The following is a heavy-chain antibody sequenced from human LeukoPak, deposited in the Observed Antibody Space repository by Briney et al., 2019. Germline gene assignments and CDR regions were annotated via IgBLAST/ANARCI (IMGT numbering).Heavy chain of an antibody. D-gene: IGHD3-10*01. CDR2: LSGSGGST. J-gene: IGHJ4*02. Sequence: GGSLRLSCAASGFTFSSFVMSWVRQAPGKGVEWVSTLSGSGGSTYYADSVKGRFTISRVNSKSTLSLQMNGLRADDTAIYYCAKVTYYFGSGTYHFPDYWGQGILVTVSS. CDR1: GFTFSSFV. CDR3: AKVTYYFGSGTYHFPDY. V-gene: IGHV3-23*01.